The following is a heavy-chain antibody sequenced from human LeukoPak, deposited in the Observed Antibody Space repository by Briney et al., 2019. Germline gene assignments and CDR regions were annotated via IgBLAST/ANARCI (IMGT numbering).Heavy chain of an antibody. D-gene: IGHD5-24*01. CDR2: IRSKAYGGTT. CDR3: TRDDVDGYNYRFDY. V-gene: IGHV3-49*03. J-gene: IGHJ4*02. CDR1: GFTFSSYG. Sequence: GGSLRLSCAASGFTFSSYGMHWFRQAPGKGLEWVGFIRSKAYGGTTEYAASVKGRFTISRDDSKSIAYLQMNSLKTEDTAVYYCTRDDVDGYNYRFDYWGQGTLVTVSS.